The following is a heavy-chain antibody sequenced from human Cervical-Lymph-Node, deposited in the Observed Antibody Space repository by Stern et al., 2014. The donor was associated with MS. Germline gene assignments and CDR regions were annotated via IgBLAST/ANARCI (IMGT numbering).Heavy chain of an antibody. CDR2: IIPLLSTI. Sequence: VQLGQSGAEVKKPGSSVKVSCKASGGTSNSHGISWVRQAPGQGLEWMGGIIPLLSTIDYAQKFQGRVTVTADASTSTTYMELSSLRSEDTAVYYCARRGSARRGSGWLDPWGQGTLVTVSS. J-gene: IGHJ5*02. CDR1: GGTSNSHG. CDR3: ARRGSARRGSGWLDP. D-gene: IGHD3-10*01. V-gene: IGHV1-69*01.